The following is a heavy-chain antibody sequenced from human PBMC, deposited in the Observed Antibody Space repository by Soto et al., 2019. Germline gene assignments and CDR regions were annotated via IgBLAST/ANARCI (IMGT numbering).Heavy chain of an antibody. CDR2: IIPIFGTA. D-gene: IGHD3-9*01. CDR1: GGTFSSYA. Sequence: ASVKVSCKASGGTFSSYAISWVRQAPGQGLEWMGGIIPIFGTANYAQKFQGRVTITADESTSTAYMELSSLRSEDTAVYYCARPDYDILTGSEGFQHWGQGTLVTVSS. CDR3: ARPDYDILTGSEGFQH. V-gene: IGHV1-69*13. J-gene: IGHJ1*01.